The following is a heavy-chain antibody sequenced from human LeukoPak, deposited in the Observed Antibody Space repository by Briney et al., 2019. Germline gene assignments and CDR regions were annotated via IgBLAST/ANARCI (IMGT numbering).Heavy chain of an antibody. D-gene: IGHD3-22*01. CDR1: GFTFTTFW. V-gene: IGHV3-74*01. CDR3: ARDYYDSSGYYYFDY. Sequence: PGGSLRLSCATSGFTFTTFWMHWVRQAPGKGLVWVSRISNDGSNTNYADSVKGRFTISRDNAKNSLYLQMNSLRAEDTAVYYCARDYYDSSGYYYFDYWGQGTLVTVSS. CDR2: ISNDGSNT. J-gene: IGHJ4*02.